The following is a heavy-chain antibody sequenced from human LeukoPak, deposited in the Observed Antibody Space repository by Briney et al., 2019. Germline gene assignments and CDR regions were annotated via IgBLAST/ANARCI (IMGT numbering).Heavy chain of an antibody. J-gene: IGHJ4*02. D-gene: IGHD4-11*01. CDR1: GYFVSSGYY. Sequence: SETLSLTCGVSGYFVSSGYYRGWIRQTPGKGLEWIGNIYSTGSTYYNPSLKSRVTISVDTSKNQFSLKLTSVSPADTAVYFCASRTTVTNALSFDYWGRGALVAVSS. CDR3: ASRTTVTNALSFDY. CDR2: IYSTGST. V-gene: IGHV4-38-2*01.